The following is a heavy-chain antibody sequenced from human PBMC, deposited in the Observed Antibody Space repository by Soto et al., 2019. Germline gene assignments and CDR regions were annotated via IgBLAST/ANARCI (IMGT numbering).Heavy chain of an antibody. CDR2: IYHSGST. CDR3: ARDQDGSGRTPIGY. Sequence: SETLSITCAVSGGSISSSNWWSWVRQPPGKGLEWIGEIYHSGSTNYNPSLKSRVTISVDKSKNQFSLKLSSVTAADTAVYYCARDQDGSGRTPIGYWGQGTLVTVSS. D-gene: IGHD3-10*01. CDR1: GGSISSSNW. J-gene: IGHJ4*02. V-gene: IGHV4-4*02.